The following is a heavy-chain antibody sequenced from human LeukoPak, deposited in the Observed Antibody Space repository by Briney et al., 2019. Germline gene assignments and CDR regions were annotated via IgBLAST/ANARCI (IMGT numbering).Heavy chain of an antibody. CDR2: IWYDGSNK. J-gene: IGHJ6*03. CDR3: ARAALEWFSPGYYYYYMDV. D-gene: IGHD3-3*01. Sequence: GRSLRLSCAASGFTFSSYGMHWVRQAPGKGLEWVAVIWYDGSNKYYADSVKGRLTISRDNSKNTLYLQMNSLRAEDTAVYYCARAALEWFSPGYYYYYMDVWGKGTTVTVSS. V-gene: IGHV3-33*01. CDR1: GFTFSSYG.